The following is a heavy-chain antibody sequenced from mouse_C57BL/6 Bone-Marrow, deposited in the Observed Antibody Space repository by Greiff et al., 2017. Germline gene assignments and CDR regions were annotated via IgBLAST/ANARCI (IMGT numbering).Heavy chain of an antibody. D-gene: IGHD1-1*01. Sequence: EVQRVESGPGLVKPSQSLSLTCSVTGYSITSGYYWNWIRQFPGNKLEWMGYISYDGSNNYNPSLKNRISITRDTSKNQFFLKLNSVTTEDTATYYCARDQRKSINYDAMDYWGQGTSVTVSS. CDR1: GYSITSGYY. CDR2: ISYDGSN. J-gene: IGHJ4*01. V-gene: IGHV3-6*01. CDR3: ARDQRKSINYDAMDY.